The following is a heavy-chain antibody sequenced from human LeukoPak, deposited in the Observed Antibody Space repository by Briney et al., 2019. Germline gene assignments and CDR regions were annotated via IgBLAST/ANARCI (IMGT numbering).Heavy chain of an antibody. V-gene: IGHV3-48*01. CDR1: GFTFSSYS. CDR2: ISSSSSTI. D-gene: IGHD3-22*01. J-gene: IGHJ4*02. CDR3: AKRTYYDSSGLSFDY. Sequence: GGSLRLSCAASGFTFSSYSMNWVRQAPGKGLEWVSYISSSSSTIYYADLVKGRFTISRDNAKNSLYLQMNSLRAEDTAVYYCAKRTYYDSSGLSFDYWGQGTLVTVSS.